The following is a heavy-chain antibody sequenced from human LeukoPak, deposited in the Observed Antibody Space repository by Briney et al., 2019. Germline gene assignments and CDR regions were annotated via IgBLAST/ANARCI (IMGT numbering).Heavy chain of an antibody. V-gene: IGHV4-59*08. D-gene: IGHD5-18*01. J-gene: IGHJ4*02. Sequence: SETLSLTCTVSGGSISSYYWSWIRQPPGKGLEWIGYIYYSGSTNYNPSLKSRVTISVDTPKNQFSLKLSSVTAADTAVYYCASLNVDTAMIYDYWGQGTLVTVSS. CDR1: GGSISSYY. CDR3: ASLNVDTAMIYDY. CDR2: IYYSGST.